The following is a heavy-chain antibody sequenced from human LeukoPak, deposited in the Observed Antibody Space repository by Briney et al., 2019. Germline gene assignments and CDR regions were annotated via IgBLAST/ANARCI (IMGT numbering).Heavy chain of an antibody. J-gene: IGHJ4*02. CDR1: GFTFSNYG. CDR3: ARLADYGNYGPREYLDF. V-gene: IGHV3-21*01. D-gene: IGHD4-11*01. Sequence: GGSLRLSCAASGFTFSNYGMNWVRQAPGKGLEWVSSISSSSSSIYYADSLKGRFTISRDNAKTSLYLQMNSLRAEDTAVYYCARLADYGNYGPREYLDFWGQGTLVT. CDR2: ISSSSSSI.